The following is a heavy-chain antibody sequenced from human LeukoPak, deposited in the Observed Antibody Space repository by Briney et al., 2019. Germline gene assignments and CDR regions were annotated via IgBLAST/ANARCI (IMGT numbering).Heavy chain of an antibody. CDR2: IYHTGST. CDR3: ARAYYYDSSAYYPLDY. CDR1: GTSISSPNW. J-gene: IGHJ4*02. D-gene: IGHD3-22*01. Sequence: QTSETLSLTCAISGTSISSPNWWSWVRQAPGQGLEWIGEIYHTGSTIYNPSLKSRVAMSIDKSKNQFSLSLRSVTAADTAVYYCARAYYYDSSAYYPLDYWGQGTLVTVSS. V-gene: IGHV4-4*02.